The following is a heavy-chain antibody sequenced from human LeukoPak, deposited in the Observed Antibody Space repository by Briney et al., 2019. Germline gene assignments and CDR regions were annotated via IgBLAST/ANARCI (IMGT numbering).Heavy chain of an antibody. J-gene: IGHJ4*02. CDR3: ARGAYCGGDCYSEVNSDY. V-gene: IGHV1-46*01. Sequence: ASVKVSCKASGYTFTSYYMHWVRQAPGQGLEWMGIINPSGGSTSYAQKFQGRVTMTRDTSTSTVYMELSSLRSEDTAVYYCARGAYCGGDCYSEVNSDYWGQGTLVTVSS. CDR1: GYTFTSYY. D-gene: IGHD2-21*02. CDR2: INPSGGST.